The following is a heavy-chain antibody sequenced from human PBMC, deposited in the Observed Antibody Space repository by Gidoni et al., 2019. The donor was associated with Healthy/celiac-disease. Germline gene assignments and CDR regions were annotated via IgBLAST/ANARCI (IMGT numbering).Heavy chain of an antibody. CDR3: ARDSPLDPYSSSWYADY. V-gene: IGHV4-39*07. CDR1: GGSISSSSYY. J-gene: IGHJ4*02. D-gene: IGHD6-13*01. Sequence: QLQLQESGPGLVKPSETLSLTCTVSGGSISSSSYYWGWLRQPPGKGLEWIGSIYYSGSTYYNPSLKSRVTISVDTSKNQFSLKLSSVTAADTAVYYCARDSPLDPYSSSWYADYWGQGTLVTVSS. CDR2: IYYSGST.